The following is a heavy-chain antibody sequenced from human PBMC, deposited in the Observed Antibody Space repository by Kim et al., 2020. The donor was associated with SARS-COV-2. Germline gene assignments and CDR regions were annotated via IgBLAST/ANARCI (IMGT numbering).Heavy chain of an antibody. Sequence: GGSLRLSCAASGFTFSSYAMSWVRQAPGKGLEWVSAISGSGGSTYYADSVKGRFTISRDNSKNTLYLQMNSLRAEDTAVYYCAKVGGYYIAAASLDGMDVWGQGTTVTVSS. CDR1: GFTFSSYA. V-gene: IGHV3-23*01. J-gene: IGHJ6*02. CDR3: AKVGGYYIAAASLDGMDV. CDR2: ISGSGGST. D-gene: IGHD6-13*01.